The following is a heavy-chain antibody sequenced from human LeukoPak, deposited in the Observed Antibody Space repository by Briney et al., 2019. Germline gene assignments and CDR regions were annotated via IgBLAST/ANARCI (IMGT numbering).Heavy chain of an antibody. J-gene: IGHJ5*02. CDR1: GGSISSGGYY. V-gene: IGHV4-31*03. CDR3: ARFIVILPAARNWFDP. Sequence: PSETLSLTCTVSGGSISSGGYYWSWIRQHPGKGLEWIGYIYYSGSTYYNPSLKSRVTISVDTSKNQFSLKLSSVTAADTAVYYCARFIVILPAARNWFDPWGQGTLVTVSS. D-gene: IGHD2-2*01. CDR2: IYYSGST.